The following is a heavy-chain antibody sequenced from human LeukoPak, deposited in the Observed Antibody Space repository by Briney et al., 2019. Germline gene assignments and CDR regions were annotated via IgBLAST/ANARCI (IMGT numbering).Heavy chain of an antibody. J-gene: IGHJ4*02. CDR1: GFTFSSYG. CDR2: ISYDGSNK. CDR3: ASYDFWSGYLYHDY. D-gene: IGHD3-3*01. V-gene: IGHV3-30*19. Sequence: QPGGSLRLSCAASGFTFSSYGMHWVRQAPGKGLEWVAVISYDGSNKYYADSVKGRFTISRDNSKNTLYLQMNSLRAEDTAVYYCASYDFWSGYLYHDYWGQGTLVTVSS.